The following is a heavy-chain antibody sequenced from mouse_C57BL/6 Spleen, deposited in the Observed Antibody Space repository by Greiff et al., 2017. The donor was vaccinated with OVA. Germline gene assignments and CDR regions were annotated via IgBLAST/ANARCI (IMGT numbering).Heavy chain of an antibody. CDR2: INPSNGGT. Sequence: QVQLQQPGTELVKPGASVKLSCKASGYTFTSYWMHWVKQRPGQGLEWIGNINPSNGGTNYNEKFKSKATLTVDKSSSTAYMQLSSLTSEDSAVYDCARSGHYGSSPCCFDYWGQGTTLTVSS. J-gene: IGHJ2*01. V-gene: IGHV1-53*01. CDR1: GYTFTSYW. CDR3: ARSGHYGSSPCCFDY. D-gene: IGHD1-1*01.